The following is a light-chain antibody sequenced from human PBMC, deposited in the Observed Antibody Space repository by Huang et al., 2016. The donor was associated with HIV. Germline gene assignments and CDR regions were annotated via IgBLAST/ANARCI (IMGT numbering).Light chain of an antibody. Sequence: IQMAQSPPSLSASVGDRVTISCRASQNIIRFLNWYQQKPGKAPKILIYCASSLQTEVPSRIIGSVSGTDFTLTISNVQPEDVGIYYCQQSYTSPRASFGGGTRLDLK. J-gene: IGKJ4*01. V-gene: IGKV1-39*01. CDR1: QNIIRF. CDR2: CAS. CDR3: QQSYTSPRAS.